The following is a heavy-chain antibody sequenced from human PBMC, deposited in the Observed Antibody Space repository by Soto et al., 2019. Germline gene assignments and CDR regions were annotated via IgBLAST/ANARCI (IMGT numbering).Heavy chain of an antibody. CDR2: ISYDGSNK. J-gene: IGHJ6*02. D-gene: IGHD1-26*01. CDR1: GFTFSSYG. V-gene: IGHV3-30*18. CDR3: AKANEGGELTPSYYYYGMDA. Sequence: QVQLVESGGGVVQPGRSLRLSCAASGFTFSSYGMHWVRQAPGKGLEWVAVISYDGSNKYYADSVKGRFTISRDNSKNTLYLQMNSLRAEDTAVYYCAKANEGGELTPSYYYYGMDAWGQGTTVTVSS.